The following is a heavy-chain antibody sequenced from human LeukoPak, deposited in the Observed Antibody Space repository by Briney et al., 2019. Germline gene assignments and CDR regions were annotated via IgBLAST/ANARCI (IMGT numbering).Heavy chain of an antibody. Sequence: PSQTLSLTCTVSGGSITSGDYFWSWIRQPPGKGLEWTGYIHYSGSTYYNPSLKSRVTISVDTSRNQFSLKLSSVTAADTAVYYCARVPRDLYYFDYWGQGTLVTVSS. J-gene: IGHJ4*02. CDR1: GGSITSGDYF. CDR3: ARVPRDLYYFDY. CDR2: IHYSGST. V-gene: IGHV4-30-4*08.